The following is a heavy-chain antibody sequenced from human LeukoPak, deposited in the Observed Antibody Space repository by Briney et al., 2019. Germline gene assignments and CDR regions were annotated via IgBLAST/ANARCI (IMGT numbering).Heavy chain of an antibody. Sequence: SETLSLTCTVSGGSISSYYWSWIRQPPGKGLEWIGYIYYSGSTYYNPSLKSRVTISVDTSKNQFSLKLSSVTAADTAVYYCARASFAPGGGDYWGQGTLVTVSS. CDR3: ARASFAPGGGDY. CDR1: GGSISSYY. J-gene: IGHJ4*02. CDR2: IYYSGST. D-gene: IGHD3-10*01. V-gene: IGHV4-30-4*08.